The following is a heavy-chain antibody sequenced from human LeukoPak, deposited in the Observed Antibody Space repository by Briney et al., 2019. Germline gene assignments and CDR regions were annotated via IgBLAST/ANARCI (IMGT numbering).Heavy chain of an antibody. D-gene: IGHD6-13*01. CDR3: ASSAAAGTGGWFDP. CDR2: ISSSSYI. J-gene: IGHJ5*02. V-gene: IGHV3-21*01. Sequence: GGSLRLSCAASGFTFSSYSMNWVRQAPGKGLEWVSSISSSSYIYYADSVKGRFTISRDNAKNSLYLQMNSLRAEDTAVYYCASSAAAGTGGWFDPWGQGTLVTVSS. CDR1: GFTFSSYS.